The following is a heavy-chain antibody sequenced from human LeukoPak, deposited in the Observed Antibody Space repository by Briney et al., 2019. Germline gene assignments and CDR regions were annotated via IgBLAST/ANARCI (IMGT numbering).Heavy chain of an antibody. CDR3: ATTTVTTWYFDY. CDR2: IIPILGIA. V-gene: IGHV1-69*04. J-gene: IGHJ4*02. CDR1: GGTFSSYA. D-gene: IGHD4-17*01. Sequence: SVKVSCKASGGTFSSYAISWVRQAPGQGLERMGRIIPILGIANYAQKFQGRVTITADKSTSTAYMELSSLRSEDTAVYYCATTTVTTWYFDYWGQGTLVTVSS.